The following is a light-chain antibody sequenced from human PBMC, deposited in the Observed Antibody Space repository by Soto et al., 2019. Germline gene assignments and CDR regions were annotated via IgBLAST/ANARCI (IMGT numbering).Light chain of an antibody. Sequence: EIVMTQFPVTVSASPGQRATLSCRASQSIGSNVDWYQQKPGQAPRLLIYGASIRATGVPARISGGGSGTDFTLTISSLQSEDFALYHCQHYSDRFRTFGQGTRVEFK. CDR1: QSIGSN. CDR2: GAS. V-gene: IGKV3-15*01. CDR3: QHYSDRFRT. J-gene: IGKJ1*01.